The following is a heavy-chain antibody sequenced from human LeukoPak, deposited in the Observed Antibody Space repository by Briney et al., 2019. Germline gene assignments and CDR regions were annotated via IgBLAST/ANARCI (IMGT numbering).Heavy chain of an antibody. J-gene: IGHJ4*02. CDR3: AKGARWELPLDY. CDR2: IYSGGET. CDR1: GFTVSSNY. V-gene: IGHV3-66*01. D-gene: IGHD1-26*01. Sequence: PGGSLRLSCAASGFTVSSNYMTWVRQSPGKGLEWVSVIYSGGETYYADSVKGRFTISRDNSKNTLFLQMISLRADDTAVYYCAKGARWELPLDYWGQGTLVTVSS.